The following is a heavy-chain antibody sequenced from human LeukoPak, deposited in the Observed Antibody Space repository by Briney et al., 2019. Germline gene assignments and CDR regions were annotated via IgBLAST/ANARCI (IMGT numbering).Heavy chain of an antibody. CDR2: INHSGST. J-gene: IGHJ6*03. V-gene: IGHV4-34*01. D-gene: IGHD3-22*01. CDR3: ARARDSSGYLYYYYYMDV. Sequence: KASETLSLTCAVYGGSFSGYCWSWIRQPPGKGLEWIGEINHSGSTNYNPSLKSGVTISVDTSKNQFSLKLSSVTAADTAVYYCARARDSSGYLYYYYYMDVWGKGTTVTISS. CDR1: GGSFSGYC.